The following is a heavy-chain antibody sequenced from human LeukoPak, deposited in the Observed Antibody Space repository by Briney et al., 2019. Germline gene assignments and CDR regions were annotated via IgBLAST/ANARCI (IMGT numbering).Heavy chain of an antibody. CDR1: GYTFTGYY. D-gene: IGHD3-16*02. J-gene: IGHJ5*02. V-gene: IGHV1-2*02. Sequence: ASVKVSCKAPGYTFTGYYMHWVRQAPGQGLEWMGWINPNSGGTNYAQKFQGRVTMTRDTSISTAYMELSRLRSDDTAVYYCARNFYDYVWGSYPRGFDPWGQGTLVTVSS. CDR3: ARNFYDYVWGSYPRGFDP. CDR2: INPNSGGT.